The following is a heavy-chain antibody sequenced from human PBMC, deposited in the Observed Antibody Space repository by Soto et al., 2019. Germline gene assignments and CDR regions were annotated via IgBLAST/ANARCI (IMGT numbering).Heavy chain of an antibody. D-gene: IGHD1-1*01. CDR3: ARQLERGDLPEGFEY. CDR1: GDSISSSHW. V-gene: IGHV4-4*02. CDR2: ICHGGAT. Sequence: QVQLQESGPGLVEPSGTLSLTCAVSGDSISSSHWWSWVRQSPGKGLEWIGEICHGGATKYNPSLESRVTMSVDKSNNQLSLKLRSVTAADTAVYYCARQLERGDLPEGFEYWGQGTLATVSS. J-gene: IGHJ4*02.